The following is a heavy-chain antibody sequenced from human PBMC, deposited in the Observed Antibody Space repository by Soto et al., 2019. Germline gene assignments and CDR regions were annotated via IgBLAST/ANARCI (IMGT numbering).Heavy chain of an antibody. CDR2: IIPIFGTA. J-gene: IGHJ6*02. CDR3: ASGTMVRGAQTYYYGMDV. D-gene: IGHD3-10*01. Sequence: SVKVSCKASGGTFSSYAISWVRQAPGQGLEWMGGIIPIFGTANYAQKFQGRVTITADESTSTAYMELSSLRSEDTAVYYCASGTMVRGAQTYYYGMDVWGQGTTVTVSS. V-gene: IGHV1-69*13. CDR1: GGTFSSYA.